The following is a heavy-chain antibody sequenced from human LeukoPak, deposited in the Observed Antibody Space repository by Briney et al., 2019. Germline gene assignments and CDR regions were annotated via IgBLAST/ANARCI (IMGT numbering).Heavy chain of an antibody. J-gene: IGHJ4*02. CDR2: ITWDSGTT. Sequence: GGSLRLSCAASGFTFDDYTMHWVRQAPGKSLEWVSLITWDSGTTYYKDSVKGRFTISRDNSKNSLYLQMNSLRTEDTALYYCAKGYSSGWYPFDYWGQGTLVTVSS. CDR1: GFTFDDYT. D-gene: IGHD6-19*01. V-gene: IGHV3-43*01. CDR3: AKGYSSGWYPFDY.